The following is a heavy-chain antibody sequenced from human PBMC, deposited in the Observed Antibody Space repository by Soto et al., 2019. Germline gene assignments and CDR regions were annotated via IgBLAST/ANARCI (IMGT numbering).Heavy chain of an antibody. V-gene: IGHV4-30-4*01. CDR3: ARGPGYYYDSSGYYRAFDY. Sequence: QVQLQESGPGLVKPSQTLSLTCTVSGGSISSGDYYWSWIRQPPGKGLEWIGYIYYSGSTYYNPSLKSRVTISVDTSKNQFSLKLSSVTAADTAVYYCARGPGYYYDSSGYYRAFDYWGQGTLVTVSS. J-gene: IGHJ4*02. D-gene: IGHD3-22*01. CDR2: IYYSGST. CDR1: GGSISSGDYY.